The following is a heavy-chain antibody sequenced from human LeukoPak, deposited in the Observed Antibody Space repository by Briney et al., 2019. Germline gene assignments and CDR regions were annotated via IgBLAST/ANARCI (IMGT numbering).Heavy chain of an antibody. D-gene: IGHD3-10*01. CDR1: GYTFTSYD. CDR3: ARGIRLWFGDPHRGALDY. CDR2: MYPNSGNT. Sequence: ASVKVSCKASGYTFTSYDINWVRQATGQGHEWMGWMYPNSGNTGYAQKFQGRVTMTRNTSISTAYMELSSLRSEDTAVYYCARGIRLWFGDPHRGALDYWGQGTLVTVSS. J-gene: IGHJ4*02. V-gene: IGHV1-8*01.